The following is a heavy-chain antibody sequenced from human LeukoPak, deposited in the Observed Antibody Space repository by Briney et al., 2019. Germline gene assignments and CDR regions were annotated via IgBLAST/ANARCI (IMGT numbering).Heavy chain of an antibody. CDR2: INHSGST. CDR3: ARGKDYYDSSGYYYFDY. V-gene: IGHV4-34*01. CDR1: GGSFSGYY. J-gene: IGHJ4*02. D-gene: IGHD3-22*01. Sequence: PSETLSLTCAVYGGSFSGYYWSWIRQPPGKGLEWIGEINHSGSTNCNPSLKSRVTISVDTSKNQFSLKLSSVTAADTAVYYCARGKDYYDSSGYYYFDYWGQGTLVTVSS.